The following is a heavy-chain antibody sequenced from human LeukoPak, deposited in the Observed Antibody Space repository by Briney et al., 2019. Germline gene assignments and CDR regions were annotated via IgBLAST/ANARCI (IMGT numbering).Heavy chain of an antibody. CDR1: GYSFTGYY. CDR2: INPNTGGT. V-gene: IGHV1-2*02. CDR3: ARLYYFDY. Sequence: GASVKVSCKASGYSFTGYYMHWVRQAPGQGLEWMGWINPNTGGTNYAQKFQGRVTMTSDTSISTAYMELSRLTSDDTAVYYCARLYYFDYWGQGTLVTVSS. J-gene: IGHJ4*02.